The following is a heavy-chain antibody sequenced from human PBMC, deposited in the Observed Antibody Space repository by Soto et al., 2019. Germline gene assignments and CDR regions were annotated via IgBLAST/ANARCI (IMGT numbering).Heavy chain of an antibody. CDR3: ARQSCSSTSCYSWVSWFEP. D-gene: IGHD2-2*01. CDR2: IYYSGST. CDR1: GGSISSYY. Sequence: SETLSLTCTVSGGSISSYYWSWIRQPPGKGLEWIGHIYYSGSTNYNPSLKSRVSISVDTSKNQFSLKLSSVTAADTAVYYCARQSCSSTSCYSWVSWFEPWGQGTLVTVS. J-gene: IGHJ5*02. V-gene: IGHV4-59*08.